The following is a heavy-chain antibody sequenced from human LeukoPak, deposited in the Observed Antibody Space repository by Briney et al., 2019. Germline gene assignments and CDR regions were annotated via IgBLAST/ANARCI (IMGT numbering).Heavy chain of an antibody. Sequence: GGSLRLSCAASGFTFSSYGMHWVRQATGKGLEWVAVIWYDGINKYYADCVKGRFTISRDNCKSTLYLQMNSLRAEDTAVYYCARDAVYSSSWQYYWGEGTLVTVSS. D-gene: IGHD6-13*01. CDR2: IWYDGINK. J-gene: IGHJ4*02. CDR3: ARDAVYSSSWQYY. CDR1: GFTFSSYG. V-gene: IGHV3-33*01.